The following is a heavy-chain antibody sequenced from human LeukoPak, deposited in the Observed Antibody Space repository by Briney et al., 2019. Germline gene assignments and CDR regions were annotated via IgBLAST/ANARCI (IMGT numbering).Heavy chain of an antibody. J-gene: IGHJ4*02. CDR3: AIGGLTTIDY. CDR1: GFSLSDFG. V-gene: IGHV3-30*03. CDR2: MSSDERNQ. D-gene: IGHD2-21*02. Sequence: PRGSLRLSCAASGFSLSDFGTHWVRQAPGKGLEWVAVMSSDERNQYYADSVQGRFTLSRDNSRNTLFLQMNSLRVEDTAVYYCAIGGLTTIDYWGQGTLVAVSS.